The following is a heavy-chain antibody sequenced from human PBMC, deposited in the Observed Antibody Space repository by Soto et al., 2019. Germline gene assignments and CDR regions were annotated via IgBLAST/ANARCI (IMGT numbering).Heavy chain of an antibody. CDR3: ASSNLYYDSSGSPDY. D-gene: IGHD3-22*01. Sequence: QVQLVESGGGLVKPGGSLRLSCAASGFTFSDYYMSWIRQAPGKGLEWVSYISSSGRTIYYADSVKGRFTISRNNAKNSLSLQLTRLRAEDKAVYYCASSNLYYDSSGSPDYWGQGTLVTVSS. V-gene: IGHV3-11*01. CDR1: GFTFSDYY. J-gene: IGHJ4*02. CDR2: ISSSGRTI.